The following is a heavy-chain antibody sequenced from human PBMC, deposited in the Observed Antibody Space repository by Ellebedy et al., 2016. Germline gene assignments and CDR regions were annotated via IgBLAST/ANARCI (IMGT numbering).Heavy chain of an antibody. J-gene: IGHJ4*02. CDR3: AKDMRAGAAAGTFVFGY. Sequence: GGSLRLSXAASGFTFADYAMHWVRQAPGKGLEWVSGISWNSGSIGYADSVKGRFTISRDNAKNSLYLQMNSLRAEDTALYYCAKDMRAGAAAGTFVFGYWGQGTLVTVSS. D-gene: IGHD6-13*01. V-gene: IGHV3-9*01. CDR1: GFTFADYA. CDR2: ISWNSGSI.